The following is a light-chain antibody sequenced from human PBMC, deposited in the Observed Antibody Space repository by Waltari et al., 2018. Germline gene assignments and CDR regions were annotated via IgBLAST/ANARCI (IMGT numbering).Light chain of an antibody. Sequence: EIVMTQSPATLSVSPGARATLSCRASPSVSSNLAWYQQKPGQAPRLLIYGASTRATGIPARFSGSGSGTEFTLTISSLQSEDFAVYYCQQYNNWPMYTFGQGTKLEIK. CDR1: PSVSSN. V-gene: IGKV3-15*01. CDR2: GAS. J-gene: IGKJ2*01. CDR3: QQYNNWPMYT.